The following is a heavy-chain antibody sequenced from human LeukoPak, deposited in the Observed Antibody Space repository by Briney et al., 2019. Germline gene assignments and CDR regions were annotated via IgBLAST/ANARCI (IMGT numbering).Heavy chain of an antibody. CDR1: GFTFSSYG. Sequence: PGGSLRLSCAASGFTFSSYGMHWVRQAPGKGLEWVAVIWYDGSNKYYADSVKGRFTISRDNSKNTLYLQMNSLRAEDTAVYYCAKASYDSSGDAFDIWGQGTTVTVSS. V-gene: IGHV3-33*06. CDR2: IWYDGSNK. D-gene: IGHD3-22*01. CDR3: AKASYDSSGDAFDI. J-gene: IGHJ3*02.